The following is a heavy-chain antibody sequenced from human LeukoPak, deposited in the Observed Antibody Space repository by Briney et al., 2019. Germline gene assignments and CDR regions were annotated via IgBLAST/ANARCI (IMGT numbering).Heavy chain of an antibody. CDR2: INIDGTTT. V-gene: IGHV3-74*01. Sequence: GGSLRLSCAASGFTFSSYWMHWVRQAPGKGLVWVSRINIDGTTTNYADSVKGRFTISRDNAKNTLYLQMNSLRADDTAVYFCSRDGPLSGTGHVDYWGQGTLVTVSS. CDR3: SRDGPLSGTGHVDY. D-gene: IGHD3-10*01. J-gene: IGHJ4*02. CDR1: GFTFSSYW.